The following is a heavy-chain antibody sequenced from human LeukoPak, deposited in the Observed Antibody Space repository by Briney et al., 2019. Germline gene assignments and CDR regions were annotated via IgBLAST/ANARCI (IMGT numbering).Heavy chain of an antibody. Sequence: GGSLRLSCAASGFTFSDHYMDWVRQAPGKGLEWVGRIRNKANIYTTEYAASVKGRFTISRDDSKNSLYLQMNSLKTEDTAVYYCTTVCGGDCVGAFDIWGQGTMVTVSS. CDR3: TTVCGGDCVGAFDI. CDR2: IRNKANIYTT. V-gene: IGHV3-72*01. D-gene: IGHD2-21*02. J-gene: IGHJ3*02. CDR1: GFTFSDHY.